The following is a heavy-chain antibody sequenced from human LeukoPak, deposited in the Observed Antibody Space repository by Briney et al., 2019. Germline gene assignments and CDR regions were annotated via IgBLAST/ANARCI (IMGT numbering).Heavy chain of an antibody. CDR3: ARERRDFWSGYRFDY. J-gene: IGHJ4*02. CDR2: INPNSGGT. D-gene: IGHD3-3*01. CDR1: GYTFTSYY. Sequence: ASVKVSCKASGYTFTSYYMHWVRQAPGQGLEWMGWINPNSGGTNYAQKFQGTVTMTRDTSISTAYMELSRLRSDDTAVYYCARERRDFWSGYRFDYWGQGTLVTVSS. V-gene: IGHV1-2*02.